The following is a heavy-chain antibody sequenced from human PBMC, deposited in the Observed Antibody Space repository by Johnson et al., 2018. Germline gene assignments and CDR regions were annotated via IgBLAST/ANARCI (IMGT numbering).Heavy chain of an antibody. J-gene: IGHJ3*02. CDR3: TRDDEGGKDDAFDI. Sequence: VQLVESGGGVVQPGRSLRLSCTASGFTFSDYALSWYRQAPGKGLEWVGFIRPKVYGGTTEYAASVEARFIISRDDSKNIAYLQMNSLKSEDTALYYCTRDDEGGKDDAFDIWGQGTMVTVSS. CDR2: IRPKVYGGTT. CDR1: GFTFSDYA. V-gene: IGHV3-49*03. D-gene: IGHD4-23*01.